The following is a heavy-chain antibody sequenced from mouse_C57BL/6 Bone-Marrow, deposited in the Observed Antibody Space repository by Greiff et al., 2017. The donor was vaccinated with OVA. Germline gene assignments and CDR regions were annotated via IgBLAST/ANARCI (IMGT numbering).Heavy chain of an antibody. Sequence: QVQLQQPGAELVKPGASVKLSCKASGYTFTSYWMHWVKQRPGQGLEWIGMIHPNSGSTNYNEKFKSKATLTVDKSSSTAYMQLSSLTSEDSAVYYCARRGFYYYGSSYCWYFDVWGTGTTVTVSS. CDR1: GYTFTSYW. J-gene: IGHJ1*03. CDR3: ARRGFYYYGSSYCWYFDV. CDR2: IHPNSGST. D-gene: IGHD1-1*01. V-gene: IGHV1-64*01.